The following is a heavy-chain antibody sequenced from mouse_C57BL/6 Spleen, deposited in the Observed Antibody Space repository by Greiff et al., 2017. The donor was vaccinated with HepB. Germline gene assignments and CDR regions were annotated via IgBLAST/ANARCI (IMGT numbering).Heavy chain of an antibody. V-gene: IGHV1-69*01. CDR2: IDPSDSYT. Sequence: VQLQQPGAELVMPGASVKLSCKASGYTFTSYWMHWVKQRPGQGLEWIGEIDPSDSYTNYNQKFKGKSTLTVDKSSSTAYMQLSSLTSEDSAVYYCARSGLRGDFDYWGQGTTLTVSS. D-gene: IGHD2-4*01. J-gene: IGHJ2*01. CDR3: ARSGLRGDFDY. CDR1: GYTFTSYW.